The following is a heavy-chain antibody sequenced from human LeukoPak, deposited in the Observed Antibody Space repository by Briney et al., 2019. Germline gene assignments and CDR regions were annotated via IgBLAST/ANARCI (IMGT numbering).Heavy chain of an antibody. CDR2: ISWNSGSI. CDR3: AKGGPEPYSSSWYGSGY. V-gene: IGHV3-9*01. CDR1: GFRYDDYS. J-gene: IGHJ4*02. D-gene: IGHD6-13*01. Sequence: RAGGPLRLSCVASGFRYDDYSMHWVRQAPGKGLEWVSGISWNSGSIGYADSVKGRFTISRDNAKNSLYLQMNSLRAEDTALYYCAKGGPEPYSSSWYGSGYWGQGTLVTVSS.